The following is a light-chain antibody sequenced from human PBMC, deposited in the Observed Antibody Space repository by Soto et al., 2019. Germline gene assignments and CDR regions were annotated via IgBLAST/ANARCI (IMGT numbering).Light chain of an antibody. CDR2: GAS. CDR1: QTIRSNY. CDR3: QQYGSSPWM. J-gene: IGKJ1*01. Sequence: ETVLTQSPGTLSLSPGERATLSCRASQTIRSNYLAWYRQTPGQAPRLLIYGASNRATGIADRFSGSGSGTDCTLIMSRLGPEDFALYFCQQYGSSPWMFGQGTKVEIK. V-gene: IGKV3-20*01.